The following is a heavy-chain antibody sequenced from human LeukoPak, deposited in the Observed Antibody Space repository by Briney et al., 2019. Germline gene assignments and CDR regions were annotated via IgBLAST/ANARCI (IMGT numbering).Heavy chain of an antibody. CDR2: IYAGGNT. Sequence: GGSLRLSCAASGFTLNTNFMNWVRQVPGKGLEWVSVIYAGGNTYYADSVKERFTISRDNSRNTLYLQMNSLRGDDTAVYYCAREVYSSTWFDLWGQGTLVTVSS. V-gene: IGHV3-66*01. J-gene: IGHJ4*02. D-gene: IGHD6-13*01. CDR1: GFTLNTNF. CDR3: AREVYSSTWFDL.